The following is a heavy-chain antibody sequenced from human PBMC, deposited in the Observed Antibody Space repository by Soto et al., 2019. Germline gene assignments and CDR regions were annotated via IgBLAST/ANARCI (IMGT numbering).Heavy chain of an antibody. J-gene: IGHJ4*02. D-gene: IGHD6-19*01. V-gene: IGHV3-48*02. CDR1: GFTFMSYS. CDR3: AKDLSVAVAGAL. Sequence: EVQLVESGGDLVQPGGSLRLSCVVSGFTFMSYSMNWVRQAPGKGLEWISCIDSGSRTMDYAESVKGRFTISRDNAKNTLYLQMNSLRDEDTAVDYCAKDLSVAVAGALWGQGTLVTVSS. CDR2: IDSGSRTM.